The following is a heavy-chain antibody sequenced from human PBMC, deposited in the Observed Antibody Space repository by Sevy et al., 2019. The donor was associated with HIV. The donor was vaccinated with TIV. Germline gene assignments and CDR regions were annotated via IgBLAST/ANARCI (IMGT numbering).Heavy chain of an antibody. D-gene: IGHD2-15*01. CDR2: IRNRPNSYPT. CDR3: VRGPNCGVGGCQQISPYCLDV. CDR1: GFTFSDHY. J-gene: IGHJ6*03. V-gene: IGHV3-72*01. Sequence: GGSLRLSCTASGFTFSDHYVDWVRQAPGKGLEWVGRIRNRPNSYPTEYAASVKGRFTISRDDSRNSVYLQMNSLKTQDSAVYYCVRGPNCGVGGCQQISPYCLDVWGKGATVTVSS.